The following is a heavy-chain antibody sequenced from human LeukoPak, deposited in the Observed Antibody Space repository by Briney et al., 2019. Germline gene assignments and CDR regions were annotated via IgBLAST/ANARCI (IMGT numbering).Heavy chain of an antibody. CDR3: AKGGGYRPTKYCFDY. CDR1: GITLSNYG. J-gene: IGHJ4*02. D-gene: IGHD1-26*01. CDR2: ISDSGGRT. Sequence: GGSLRLSCAVSGITLSNYGMSWVRQAPGKGLEWVAGISDSGGRTNYADSVKGRFTISRDNPKNTLYLQMNSLRAEDTAVYYCAKGGGYRPTKYCFDYWGQGSLVSVSS. V-gene: IGHV3-23*01.